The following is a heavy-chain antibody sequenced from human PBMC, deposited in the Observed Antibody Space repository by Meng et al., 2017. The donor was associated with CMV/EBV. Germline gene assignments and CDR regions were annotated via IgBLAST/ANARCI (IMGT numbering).Heavy chain of an antibody. J-gene: IGHJ4*02. CDR1: GYTFTGYY. CDR2: INPNSGGT. D-gene: IGHD2-2*01. CDR3: PRRYCSSTSCQRYFDY. V-gene: IGHV1-2*02. Sequence: ASVKVSCKASGYTFTGYYMHWVRQAPGQGLEWMGWINPNSGGTNYAQKFQGRVTMTRDTSISTAYMELSRLRSDDTAVYYCPRRYCSSTSCQRYFDYWGQGTLVTVSS.